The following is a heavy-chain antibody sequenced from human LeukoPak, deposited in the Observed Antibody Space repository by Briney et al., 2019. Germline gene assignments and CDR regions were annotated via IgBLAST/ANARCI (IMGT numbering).Heavy chain of an antibody. D-gene: IGHD2-15*01. J-gene: IGHJ4*02. CDR3: ARGRDLGYCSGGSCYMSKVEY. Sequence: GASVKVSCKASGYTFTSCDINWVRQATGQGLEWMGRINPNSGGTNYAQKFQGRVTMTRDTSISTAYMELSRLRSDDTAVYYCARGRDLGYCSGGSCYMSKVEYWGQGTLVTVSS. V-gene: IGHV1-2*06. CDR1: GYTFTSCD. CDR2: INPNSGGT.